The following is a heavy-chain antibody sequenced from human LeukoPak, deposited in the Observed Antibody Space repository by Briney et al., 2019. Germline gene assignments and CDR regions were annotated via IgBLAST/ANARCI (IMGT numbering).Heavy chain of an antibody. Sequence: ASVKVSCKASGGTFSSYAISWVRQAPGQGLEWMGGIIPIFGTANYAQEFQGRVTITADESTSTAYMELSSLRSEDTAVYYCARGANWGSKDGDYWGQGTLVTVSS. CDR2: IIPIFGTA. CDR3: ARGANWGSKDGDY. D-gene: IGHD7-27*01. J-gene: IGHJ4*02. V-gene: IGHV1-69*13. CDR1: GGTFSSYA.